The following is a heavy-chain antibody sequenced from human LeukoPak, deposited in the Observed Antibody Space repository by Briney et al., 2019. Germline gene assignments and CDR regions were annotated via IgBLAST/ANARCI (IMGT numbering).Heavy chain of an antibody. CDR3: ARLYSGSYGFDY. CDR1: DGAISSSSYY. J-gene: IGHJ4*02. V-gene: IGHV4-39*01. D-gene: IGHD1-26*01. Sequence: SETLSLTWTVSDGAISSSSYYWGWIRQPPGKGLEWIGSIYYSGSTYYNPSLKSRVTISVDTSKNQFSLKLSSVTAADTAVYYCARLYSGSYGFDYWGQGTLVTVSS. CDR2: IYYSGST.